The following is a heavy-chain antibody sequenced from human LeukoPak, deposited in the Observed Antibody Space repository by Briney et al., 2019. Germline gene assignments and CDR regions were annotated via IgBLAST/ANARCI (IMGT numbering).Heavy chain of an antibody. CDR1: GYTFTGYY. CDR2: INPNSGGT. D-gene: IGHD4-17*01. CDR3: AIMTTVTPEVDY. J-gene: IGHJ4*02. V-gene: IGHV1-2*02. Sequence: ASVKVSCKASGYTFTGYYMHWVRQAPGQGLEWMGWINPNSGGTNYAQKFQGRVTMTRDTSISTAYMELSSLRSEDTAVYYCAIMTTVTPEVDYWGQGTLVTVSS.